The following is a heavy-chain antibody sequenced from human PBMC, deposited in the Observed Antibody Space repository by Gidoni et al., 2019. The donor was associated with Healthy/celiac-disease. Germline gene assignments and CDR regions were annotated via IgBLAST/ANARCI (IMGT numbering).Heavy chain of an antibody. CDR1: GFTFSDHY. J-gene: IGHJ2*01. CDR2: TRNKANSYTT. CDR3: ARDRYLRGYFDL. Sequence: EVQLVESGGGLVQPGGSLRLSCAASGFTFSDHYMDWVRQAPGKGLEWVGRTRNKANSYTTEYAASVKGRFTISRDDSKNSLYLQMNSLKTEDTAVYYCARDRYLRGYFDLWGRGTLVTVSS. D-gene: IGHD1-20*01. V-gene: IGHV3-72*01.